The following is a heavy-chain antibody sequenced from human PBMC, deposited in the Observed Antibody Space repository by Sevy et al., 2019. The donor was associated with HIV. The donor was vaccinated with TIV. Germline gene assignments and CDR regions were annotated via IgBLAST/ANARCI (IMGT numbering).Heavy chain of an antibody. CDR3: ARGKGLRYFRWFDP. CDR1: GGSFSGYY. CDR2: INHSGST. V-gene: IGHV4-34*01. D-gene: IGHD4-17*01. Sequence: SETLSLTCAVYGGSFSGYYWSWIRQPPGKGLEWIGEINHSGSTNYNPSLKSRVTISVDTSKNQFSLKLSSVTAADTAVYYCARGKGLRYFRWFDPWGQGTLVTVSS. J-gene: IGHJ5*02.